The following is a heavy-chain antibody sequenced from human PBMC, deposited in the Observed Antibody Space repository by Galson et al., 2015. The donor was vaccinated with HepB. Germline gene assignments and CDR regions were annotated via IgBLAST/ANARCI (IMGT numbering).Heavy chain of an antibody. J-gene: IGHJ4*02. V-gene: IGHV1-69*04. CDR1: GGTFSSYA. D-gene: IGHD6-13*01. Sequence: SVKVSCKASGGTFSSYAISWVRQAPGQGLEWMGRIIPILGIANYAQKFQGRVTITADKSTSTAYMELSSLRSEDTAVYYCARVSEQQLVWDSGDYWGQGTLVTVSS. CDR2: IIPILGIA. CDR3: ARVSEQQLVWDSGDY.